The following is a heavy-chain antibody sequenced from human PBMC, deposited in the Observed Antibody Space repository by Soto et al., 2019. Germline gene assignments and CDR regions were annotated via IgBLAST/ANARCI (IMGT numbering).Heavy chain of an antibody. Sequence: QVQLVDSGGGVVQPGRSLRLSCAASGLTFSSYGMHWVRQAPGKGLEWVAVIWFDGTNKYYADSVKGRFVISRDNSKNTLYLQMNSLRAKDTAVYYCARGPRGMAATGPYYSYGMDVWGQGTTVTVSS. CDR1: GLTFSSYG. CDR2: IWFDGTNK. D-gene: IGHD3-10*01. V-gene: IGHV3-33*01. J-gene: IGHJ6*02. CDR3: ARGPRGMAATGPYYSYGMDV.